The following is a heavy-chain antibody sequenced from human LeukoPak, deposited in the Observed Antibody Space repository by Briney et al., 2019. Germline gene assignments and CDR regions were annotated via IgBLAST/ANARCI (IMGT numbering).Heavy chain of an antibody. CDR3: ARDPPIGSDYGYYYYYGMDV. D-gene: IGHD4-17*01. Sequence: GGSLRLSCAAFGFTFSSYGMHWVRQAPGKGLEWVAVIWYDGSNKYYADSVKGRFTISRDNPKNTLYLQMNSLRAEDTAVYYCARDPPIGSDYGYYYYYGMDVWGQGTTVTVSS. CDR1: GFTFSSYG. V-gene: IGHV3-33*01. CDR2: IWYDGSNK. J-gene: IGHJ6*02.